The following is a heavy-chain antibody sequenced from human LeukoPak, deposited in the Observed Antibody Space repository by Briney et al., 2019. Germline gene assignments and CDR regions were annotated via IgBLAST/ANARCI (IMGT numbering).Heavy chain of an antibody. J-gene: IGHJ6*03. V-gene: IGHV3-21*01. CDR3: ARDPYNGAYSEGYYYYFMDV. CDR2: ITSSSSYT. CDR1: GITFSNYN. Sequence: GGSLRLSCAAPGITFSNYNMNWVRQAPGKGLEWISSITSSSSYTFYADSVKGRFTISRDNAKNSLYLQMNSLRVEDTAVYYCARDPYNGAYSEGYYYYFMDVWGKGTTVTVSS. D-gene: IGHD1-1*01.